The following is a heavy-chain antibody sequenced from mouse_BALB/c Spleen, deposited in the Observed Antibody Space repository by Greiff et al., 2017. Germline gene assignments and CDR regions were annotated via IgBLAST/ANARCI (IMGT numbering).Heavy chain of an antibody. CDR3: VRRVYYYGSSHWYFDV. Sequence: VQLVESGPGLVAPSQSLSITCTVSGFSLTSYDISWIRQPPGKGLEWLGVIWTGGGTNYNSAFMSRLSISKDNSKSQVFLKMNSLQTDDTAIYYCVRRVYYYGSSHWYFDVWGAGTTVTVSS. D-gene: IGHD1-1*01. J-gene: IGHJ1*01. CDR1: GFSLTSYD. CDR2: IWTGGGT. V-gene: IGHV2-9-2*01.